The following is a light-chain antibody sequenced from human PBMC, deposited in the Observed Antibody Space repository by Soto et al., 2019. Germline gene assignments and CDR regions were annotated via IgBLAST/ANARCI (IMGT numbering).Light chain of an antibody. Sequence: QSVLTQPHSVSGSPGQSVTISCTGTSSDVGGYSYVSWYQQHPGKAPELIIYDVTERPSGVPDRFSGSKSGNTASLTISGLQAEDEADYYCCSYTGSYSYVFGIGTKVT. CDR2: DVT. CDR1: SSDVGGYSY. J-gene: IGLJ1*01. V-gene: IGLV2-11*01. CDR3: CSYTGSYSYV.